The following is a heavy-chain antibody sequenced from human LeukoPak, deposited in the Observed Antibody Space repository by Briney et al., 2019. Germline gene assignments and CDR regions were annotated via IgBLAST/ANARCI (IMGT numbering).Heavy chain of an antibody. CDR2: INHSGST. CDR3: TRLYYDFWSGYYPFDY. CDR1: GGSFSGYY. J-gene: IGHJ4*02. Sequence: SETLSLTCAVYGGSFSGYYWSWIRQPPGKRLEWIGEINHSGSTNYNPSLKSRVTISVDTSKNQFTLKLSSVTAADTAVYYCTRLYYDFWSGYYPFDYWGQGTLVTVFS. V-gene: IGHV4-34*01. D-gene: IGHD3-3*01.